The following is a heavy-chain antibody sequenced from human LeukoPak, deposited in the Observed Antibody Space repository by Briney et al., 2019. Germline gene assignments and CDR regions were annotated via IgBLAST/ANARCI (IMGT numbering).Heavy chain of an antibody. J-gene: IGHJ5*01. Sequence: TPSETLSLTCAVSGGSISSGGYSWSWIRQPPGKGLEWIGYIYHSGSTYYNPSLKSRVTISEDTSKNQFSLKLRSVTAADTAVYYCARDPDGYRWFDSWGQGTQVTVST. CDR1: GGSISSGGYS. CDR2: IYHSGST. CDR3: ARDPDGYRWFDS. V-gene: IGHV4-30-2*01. D-gene: IGHD1-1*01.